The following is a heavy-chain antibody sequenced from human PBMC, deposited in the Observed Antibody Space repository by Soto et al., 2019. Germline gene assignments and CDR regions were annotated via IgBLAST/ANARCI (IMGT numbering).Heavy chain of an antibody. CDR2: IYYSGST. CDR1: GGSISSYY. CDR3: ARGFWHYYDSSGYFYYFDY. D-gene: IGHD3-22*01. J-gene: IGHJ4*02. V-gene: IGHV4-59*01. Sequence: SETLSLTCTVSGGSISSYYWSWIRQSPGKGLEWIGYIYYSGSTNYNPSLKSRVTISVDTSKNQFSLKLSSVTAADTAVYYCARGFWHYYDSSGYFYYFDYWGQGTLVTVSS.